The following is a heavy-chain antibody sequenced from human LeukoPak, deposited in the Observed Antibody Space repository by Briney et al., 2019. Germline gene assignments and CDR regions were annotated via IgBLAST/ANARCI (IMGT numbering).Heavy chain of an antibody. J-gene: IGHJ4*02. D-gene: IGHD2-15*01. CDR2: INSDGSAT. CDR1: GFTLSTYW. CDR3: ARGNKWSFDS. V-gene: IGHV3-74*01. Sequence: GGSLRLSCVASGFTLSTYWMHWVRQAPGKELVWVSRINSDGSATSYADSVMVRFTISRDSAKNTLYLQMNSLRPEDTAVYYCARGNKWSFDSWGQGDLVTVSS.